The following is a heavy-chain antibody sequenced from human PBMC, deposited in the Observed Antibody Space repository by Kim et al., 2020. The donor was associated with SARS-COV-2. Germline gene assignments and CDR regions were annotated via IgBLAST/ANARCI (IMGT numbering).Heavy chain of an antibody. J-gene: IGHJ5*02. V-gene: IGHV3-23*03. D-gene: IGHD4-17*01. CDR3: AKVGGDYGDYWFDP. Sequence: ADSRKGRFTISRDNAKNTLYLQMNSLRAEDTAVYYCAKVGGDYGDYWFDPWGQGTLVTVSS.